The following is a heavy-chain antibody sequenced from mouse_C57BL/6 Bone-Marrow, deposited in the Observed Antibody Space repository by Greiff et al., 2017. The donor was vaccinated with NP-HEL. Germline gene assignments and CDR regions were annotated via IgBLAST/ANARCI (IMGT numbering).Heavy chain of an antibody. J-gene: IGHJ3*01. V-gene: IGHV3-6*01. D-gene: IGHD3-3*01. CDR3: ASKGFAY. CDR1: GYSITSGYY. CDR2: ISYDGSN. Sequence: ESGPGLVKPSQSLSLTCSVTGYSITSGYYWNWIRQSPGNKLEWMGYISYDGSNNYNPTLKNRISITRDTSKNQCFLKLKSVTTEDTATYYCASKGFAYWGQGTLVTVSA.